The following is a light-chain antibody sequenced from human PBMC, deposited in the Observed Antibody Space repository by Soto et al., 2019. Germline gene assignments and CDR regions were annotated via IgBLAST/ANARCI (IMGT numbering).Light chain of an antibody. CDR2: GAS. J-gene: IGKJ3*01. Sequence: EIVMTQSPATLSVSPGERATLSCRASQSVSSNLAWYQQKPGQAPRLFIYGASTRATGIPARFSGRGSGTKFTLTISSLQSEDFAVYYCQQYNDWPLSFGPGTKGDIK. CDR3: QQYNDWPLS. V-gene: IGKV3-15*01. CDR1: QSVSSN.